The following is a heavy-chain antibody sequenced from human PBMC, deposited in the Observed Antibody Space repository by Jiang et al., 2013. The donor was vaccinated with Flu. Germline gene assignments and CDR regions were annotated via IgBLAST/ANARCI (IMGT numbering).Heavy chain of an antibody. Sequence: VQLVESGGGVVQPGRSLRLSCAASGFTFSSYAMHWVRQAPGKGLEWVAVISYDGSNKYYADSVKGRFTISRDNSKNTLYLQMNSLRAEDTAVYYCARDKGQQLVLDYFDYWGQGTLVTVSS. J-gene: IGHJ4*02. CDR2: ISYDGSNK. D-gene: IGHD6-13*01. CDR3: ARDKGQQLVLDYFDY. CDR1: GFTFSSYA. V-gene: IGHV3-30-3*01.